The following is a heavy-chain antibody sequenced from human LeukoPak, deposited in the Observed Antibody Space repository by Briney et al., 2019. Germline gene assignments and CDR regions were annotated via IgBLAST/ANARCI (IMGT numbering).Heavy chain of an antibody. CDR1: GGSFSGYY. V-gene: IGHV4-34*01. D-gene: IGHD1-26*01. J-gene: IGHJ4*02. Sequence: SETLSLTCAVYGGSFSGYYWSWIRQPPGKGLEWIGEINHSGSTNYNPSLKSRVTISVDTSKNQFSLKLSSVTAADTAVYYCARSRYSGSYELDYWGQGTLVTVSS. CDR2: INHSGST. CDR3: ARSRYSGSYELDY.